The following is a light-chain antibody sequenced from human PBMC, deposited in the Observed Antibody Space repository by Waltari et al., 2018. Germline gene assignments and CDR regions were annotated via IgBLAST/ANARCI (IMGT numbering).Light chain of an antibody. V-gene: IGKV3-11*01. CDR3: QHRSARPMYT. J-gene: IGKJ2*01. CDR2: DAS. Sequence: EIVLTQSPATLSLSPGERATLSCRASQNIGTYLAWYQQKPGQAPRLLMYDASHRASGTPVSISVSASGTDFTLAISSLEPEDFAVYYCQHRSARPMYTFGQGTKLEIK. CDR1: QNIGTY.